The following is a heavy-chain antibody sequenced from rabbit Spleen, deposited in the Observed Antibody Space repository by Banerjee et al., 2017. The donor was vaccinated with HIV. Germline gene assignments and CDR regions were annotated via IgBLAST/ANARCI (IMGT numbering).Heavy chain of an antibody. V-gene: IGHV1S47*01. Sequence: QEQLMESGGGLVQPGGSLKLSCKVSGFDFSRTGVSWVRQAPGKGLEWIGAIYTGRGGTDYANWVNGRFTISSDNAQYTVDLQMNSLTAADTATYFCARYYIFYGMDLWGPGTLVTVS. CDR3: ARYYIFYGMDL. CDR2: IYTGRGGT. D-gene: IGHD4-1*01. CDR1: GFDFSRTG. J-gene: IGHJ6*01.